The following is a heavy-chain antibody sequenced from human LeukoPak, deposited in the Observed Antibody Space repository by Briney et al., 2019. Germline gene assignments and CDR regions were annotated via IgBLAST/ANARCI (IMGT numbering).Heavy chain of an antibody. Sequence: PSETLSLTCTVSGGSIISNNYYWGWIRQPPGKGLEWIGSIYSSGSAYYNPSLKSRVTISVDTSKNQFSLRLSSVTAADTAVYYCQSRYLEWLLEYWGQGTLVTVSS. CDR3: QSRYLEWLLEY. CDR2: IYSSGSA. CDR1: GGSIISNNYY. J-gene: IGHJ4*02. D-gene: IGHD3-3*01. V-gene: IGHV4-39*01.